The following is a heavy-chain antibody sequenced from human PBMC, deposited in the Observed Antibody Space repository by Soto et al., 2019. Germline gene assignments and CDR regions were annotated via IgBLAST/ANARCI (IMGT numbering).Heavy chain of an antibody. CDR1: GFTFSSYS. CDR3: ATANGMDV. V-gene: IGHV3-21*01. CDR2: ISSSSSYT. J-gene: IGHJ6*02. Sequence: TGGSLRLSCAASGFTFSSYSMNWVRQAPGKGLEWVSSISSSSSYTYYADSVKGRFTISRDNAKNSLYLQMNSLRAEDTAVYYCATANGMDVWGQGTTVTVSS.